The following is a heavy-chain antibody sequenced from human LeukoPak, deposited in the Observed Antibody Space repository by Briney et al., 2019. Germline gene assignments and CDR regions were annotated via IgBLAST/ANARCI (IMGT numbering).Heavy chain of an antibody. CDR1: GYTFSSYG. CDR3: ARAVRGYSYAYLPY. D-gene: IGHD5-18*01. CDR2: ISAYDGNT. Sequence: ASVKVSCEASGYTFSSYGISWVRQAPGQGLEWMGWISAYDGNTDYAQNLQGRVTMTTDTSTSTAYMELRSLRSDDTAVYYCARAVRGYSYAYLPYWGQGTLVTVSS. J-gene: IGHJ4*02. V-gene: IGHV1-18*01.